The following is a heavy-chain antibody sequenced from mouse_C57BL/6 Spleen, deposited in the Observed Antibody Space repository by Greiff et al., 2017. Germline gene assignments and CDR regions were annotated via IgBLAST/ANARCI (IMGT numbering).Heavy chain of an antibody. Sequence: QVQLQQPGAELVRPGSSVKLSCKPSGYTFTSYWMPWVKQMPLQGLEWIGNIDPSDSETHYNQKFKNKATLTVDKSSSTAYMQLSSLTSEDSAVYCCASYGSSYVFAYWGQGTLVTVSA. J-gene: IGHJ3*01. V-gene: IGHV1-52*01. CDR3: ASYGSSYVFAY. D-gene: IGHD1-1*01. CDR2: IDPSDSET. CDR1: GYTFTSYW.